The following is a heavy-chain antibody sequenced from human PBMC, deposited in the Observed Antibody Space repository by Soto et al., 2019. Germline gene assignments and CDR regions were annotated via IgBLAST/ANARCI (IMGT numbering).Heavy chain of an antibody. CDR3: AHGGTPAAMPRWGFDH. Sequence: PSETLSLTCTVSGGSISSSSYYWGWIRQPPGKGLEWIGSIYYSGSTYYNPSLKSRVTISVDTSKNQFSLKLSSVTAADTAVYYCAHGGTPAAMPRWGFDHWGQGTLVTVSS. V-gene: IGHV4-39*01. CDR2: IYYSGST. CDR1: GGSISSSSYY. J-gene: IGHJ4*02. D-gene: IGHD2-2*01.